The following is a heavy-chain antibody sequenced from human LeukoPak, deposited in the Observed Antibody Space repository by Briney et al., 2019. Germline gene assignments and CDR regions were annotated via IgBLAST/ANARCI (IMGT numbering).Heavy chain of an antibody. V-gene: IGHV1-2*02. CDR3: ARGSCSGGSCSLALDY. CDR2: INPNSGGT. D-gene: IGHD2-15*01. Sequence: GASVKVSCKASGYTFTGYFIHWVRQAPGQGLEWMGWINPNSGGTNYAQKFQGRVTMTRDTSISTAYMELSRLRSDDTAVYYCARGSCSGGSCSLALDYWGQGTLVTVSS. CDR1: GYTFTGYF. J-gene: IGHJ4*02.